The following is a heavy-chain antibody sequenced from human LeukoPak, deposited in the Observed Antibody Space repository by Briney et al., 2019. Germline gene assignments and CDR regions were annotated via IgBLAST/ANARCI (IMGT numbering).Heavy chain of an antibody. CDR2: INHSGST. J-gene: IGHJ4*02. Sequence: SETLSLTCAVYGGSFSGYYWSWIRQPPGKGLEWIGEINHSGSTNYNPSLKSRVTISVDTSKNHFSLKLSSVTAAVTAVYYCARGSRWQPVDYWGQGTLVTVSS. V-gene: IGHV4-34*01. CDR3: ARGSRWQPVDY. D-gene: IGHD2-15*01. CDR1: GGSFSGYY.